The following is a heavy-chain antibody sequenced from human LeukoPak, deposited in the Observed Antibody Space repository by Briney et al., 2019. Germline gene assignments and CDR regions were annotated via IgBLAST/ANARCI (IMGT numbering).Heavy chain of an antibody. D-gene: IGHD2-2*01. CDR3: ARGSPGGGVVVPAAILSYYYYYMDV. V-gene: IGHV1-8*01. CDR2: MNPNSGNT. Sequence: ASVKVSCKASGYTFTSYDINWVRQATGQGLEWMGWMNPNSGNTGYAQKFQGRVTMTRNTSISTAYMELSSLRSEDTAVYYCARGSPGGGVVVPAAILSYYYYYMDVWGKGTTVTVSS. CDR1: GYTFTSYD. J-gene: IGHJ6*03.